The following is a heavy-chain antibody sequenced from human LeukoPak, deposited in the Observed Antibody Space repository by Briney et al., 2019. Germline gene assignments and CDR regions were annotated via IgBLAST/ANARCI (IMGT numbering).Heavy chain of an antibody. D-gene: IGHD3-22*01. V-gene: IGHV3-23*01. CDR2: ISGSGGST. CDR1: GFTLSSYA. J-gene: IGHJ4*02. CDR3: AKAIHLSTYYYDSSGYSRGFDY. Sequence: GGSLRLSCAGSGFTLSSYAMSWVRQAPGMGLEWVSAISGSGGSTYYADSVKGRFTISRDNSKNTLYLQMNSLRAEDTAVYYCAKAIHLSTYYYDSSGYSRGFDYWGQGTLVTVSS.